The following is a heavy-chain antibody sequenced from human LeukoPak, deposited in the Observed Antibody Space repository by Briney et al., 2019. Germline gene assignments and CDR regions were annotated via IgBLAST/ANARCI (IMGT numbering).Heavy chain of an antibody. J-gene: IGHJ4*02. V-gene: IGHV3-30*04. CDR1: GFTFSSYA. D-gene: IGHD3-22*01. CDR2: ISYDGSNK. Sequence: SGGSLRLSCAASGFTFSSYAMHWVRQAPGKGLEWVAVISYDGSNKYYADSVKGRFTISRDNSKNTLYLQMNSLRAEDTAVYYCAREFYDSSGYSFDYWGQGTLVTVSS. CDR3: AREFYDSSGYSFDY.